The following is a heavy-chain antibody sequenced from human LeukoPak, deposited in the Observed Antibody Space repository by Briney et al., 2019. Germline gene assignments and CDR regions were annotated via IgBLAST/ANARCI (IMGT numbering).Heavy chain of an antibody. D-gene: IGHD2-15*01. J-gene: IGHJ4*02. CDR2: IYYRGTT. CDR1: GGSISSTSSY. Sequence: PSETLSLTCTVSGGSISSTSSYWGWIRQPPGKGLEWIGCIYYRGTTYYNPSLKSRVTISVDTSKNQFSLKLSSVTAADTAVYYCARTVVVVAATDYWGQGTLVTVSS. V-gene: IGHV4-39*01. CDR3: ARTVVVVAATDY.